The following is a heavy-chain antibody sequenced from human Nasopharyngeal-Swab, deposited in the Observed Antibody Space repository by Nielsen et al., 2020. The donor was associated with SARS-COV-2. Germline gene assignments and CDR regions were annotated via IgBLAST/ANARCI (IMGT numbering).Heavy chain of an antibody. CDR2: ISGSGGSP. V-gene: IGHV3-23*01. D-gene: IGHD3-10*01. CDR3: AKGGMPGFELWFGETGGAFDI. Sequence: GESLKISCAASGFTFSSYAMGWVRQAPGKGLEWVSAISGSGGSPYYADSVKGRFTISRDNSKNTLYLQMNSLRAEDTAVYYCAKGGMPGFELWFGETGGAFDIWGQGTMVTVSS. J-gene: IGHJ3*02. CDR1: GFTFSSYA.